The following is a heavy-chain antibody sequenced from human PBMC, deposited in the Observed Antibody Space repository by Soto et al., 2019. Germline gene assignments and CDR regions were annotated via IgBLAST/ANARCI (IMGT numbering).Heavy chain of an antibody. CDR1: GYTFTDYY. CDR2: ISPKTGAT. CDR3: AAGAESYFDF. J-gene: IGHJ4*02. D-gene: IGHD2-8*02. V-gene: IGHV1-2*02. Sequence: ASVKVSCKASGYTFTDYYLHWVRQAPGHGLEWMGWISPKTGATHYAQSFQGRVTMTRDTSIATAYVVVSSLTSDDTAVYYCAAGAESYFDFWGQGTLVTVSS.